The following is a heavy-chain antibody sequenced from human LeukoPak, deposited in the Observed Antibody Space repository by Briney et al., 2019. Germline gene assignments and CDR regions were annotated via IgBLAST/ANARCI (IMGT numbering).Heavy chain of an antibody. D-gene: IGHD4-17*01. CDR2: INPNSGDT. Sequence: GASVKVSCRASGYTFTNYDITWIRQAPGQGLEWMGWINPNSGDTNYAQKFQGRVTMTRDTSISTAYMELSRLRSDDTAVYYCALFHYGDPIFDYWGQGTLVTVSS. V-gene: IGHV1-2*02. J-gene: IGHJ4*02. CDR3: ALFHYGDPIFDY. CDR1: GYTFTNYD.